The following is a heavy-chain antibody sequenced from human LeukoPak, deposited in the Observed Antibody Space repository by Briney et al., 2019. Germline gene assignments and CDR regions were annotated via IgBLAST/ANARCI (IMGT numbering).Heavy chain of an antibody. D-gene: IGHD3-3*01. CDR2: IYHSGST. Sequence: SETLSLTCTVSGYSISSGYYWGWIRQPPGKGLEWIGSIYHSGSTYYNPSLKSRVTISVDTSKNQFSLKLSSVTAADTAVYYCARTSNPYYDFWSGYYEWYYYMDVWGKGTTVTVSS. V-gene: IGHV4-38-2*02. CDR1: GYSISSGYY. CDR3: ARTSNPYYDFWSGYYEWYYYMDV. J-gene: IGHJ6*03.